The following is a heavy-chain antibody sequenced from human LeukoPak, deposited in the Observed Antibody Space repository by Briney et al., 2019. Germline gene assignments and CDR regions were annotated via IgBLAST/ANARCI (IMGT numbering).Heavy chain of an antibody. CDR2: ISNNGGYT. D-gene: IGHD3-22*01. Sequence: HPGGSLRLSCAASGFTFSSSAMSWVRQAPGKGLEWVSAISNNGGYTYYADSVQGRFTISRDNSKSTLCLQMNSLRAEDTAVYYCARLPTFYYDSSHYHYDYWGQGTLVTVSS. V-gene: IGHV3-23*01. J-gene: IGHJ4*02. CDR3: ARLPTFYYDSSHYHYDY. CDR1: GFTFSSSA.